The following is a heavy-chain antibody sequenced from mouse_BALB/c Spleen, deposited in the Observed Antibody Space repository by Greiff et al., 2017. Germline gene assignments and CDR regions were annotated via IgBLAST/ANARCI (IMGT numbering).Heavy chain of an antibody. CDR1: GFTFSSYT. V-gene: IGHV5-12-2*01. CDR3: ARRGLLRAMDY. CDR2: ISNGGGST. J-gene: IGHJ4*01. Sequence: EVMLVESGGGLVQPGGSLKLSCAASGFTFSSYTMSWVRQTPEKRLEWVAYISNGGGSTYYPDTVKGRFTISRDNAKNTLYLQMSSLKSEDTAMYYCARRGLLRAMDYWGQGTSVTVSS. D-gene: IGHD2-3*01.